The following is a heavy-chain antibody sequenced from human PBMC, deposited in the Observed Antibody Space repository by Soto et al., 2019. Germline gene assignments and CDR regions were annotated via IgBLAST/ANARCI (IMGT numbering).Heavy chain of an antibody. Sequence: EVQLVESGGGLVKPGGSLRLSCAAFGFTFSSYNMNWVRQAPGKGLEWVSLITSSGCYMYYADSLKGRFTISRDNAKNSLYLQMNSLRAEDTAVYYCARVERDYYAMDVWGQGTTVTVSS. CDR3: ARVERDYYAMDV. CDR1: GFTFSSYN. V-gene: IGHV3-21*01. CDR2: ITSSGCYM. D-gene: IGHD1-1*01. J-gene: IGHJ6*02.